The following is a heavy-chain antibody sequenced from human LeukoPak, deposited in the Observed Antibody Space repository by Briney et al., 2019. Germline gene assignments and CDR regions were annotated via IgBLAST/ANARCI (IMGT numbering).Heavy chain of an antibody. J-gene: IGHJ4*02. CDR3: AREVGATLASFDY. CDR2: IIPIFGTA. D-gene: IGHD1-26*01. CDR1: GGTFSNYA. Sequence: SVKVSCKASGGTFSNYAISWVRQAPGQGLEWMGGIIPIFGTANYAQKFQGRVTITADESTSTAYMELSSLRSEDTAVYYCAREVGATLASFDYWGQGTLVTVSS. V-gene: IGHV1-69*13.